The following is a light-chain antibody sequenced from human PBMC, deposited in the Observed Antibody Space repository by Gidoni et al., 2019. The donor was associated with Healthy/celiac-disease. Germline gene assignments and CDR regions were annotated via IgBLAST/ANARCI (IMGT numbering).Light chain of an antibody. CDR3: QQYNSYSFT. V-gene: IGKV1-5*03. Sequence: IQLTQSPSTLSASVGDRVTITFRASQSINSWLAWYQKKPGKAPKLLIYKASSLESGVPSRFSGSGCGTEFTLTISSLQTDDFAIYYCQQYNSYSFTFGGGTKVEIK. J-gene: IGKJ4*02. CDR2: KAS. CDR1: QSINSW.